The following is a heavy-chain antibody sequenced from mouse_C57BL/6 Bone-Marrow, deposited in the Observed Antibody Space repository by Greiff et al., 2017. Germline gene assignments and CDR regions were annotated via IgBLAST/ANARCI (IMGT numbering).Heavy chain of an antibody. V-gene: IGHV14-2*01. D-gene: IGHD2-5*01. CDR2: IDPEDGET. CDR1: GFNIKDYY. CDR3: ARTVYYSNTRDY. J-gene: IGHJ2*01. Sequence: VQLKESGAELVKPGASVKLSCTASGFNIKDYYMHWVKQRPEQGLEWIGRIDPEDGETKYAPQFPGKATITADTSSNTAYLQRSSLTSEDTAVYYCARTVYYSNTRDYWGQGTTLTVSS.